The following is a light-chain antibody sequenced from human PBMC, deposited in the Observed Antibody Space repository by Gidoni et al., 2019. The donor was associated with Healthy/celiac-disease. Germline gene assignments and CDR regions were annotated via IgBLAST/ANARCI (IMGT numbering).Light chain of an antibody. CDR2: AAS. CDR1: RSISSY. CDR3: QQSYSTPFP. V-gene: IGKV1-39*01. Sequence: DIKMTQSPSSLSASVGDRVTITCRASRSISSYLNWYQQKPGKAPKLLIYAASSLQSGVPSRFSGSGSGTDFTLTISSLQPEDFATYYCQQSYSTPFPFGPGTKVDIK. J-gene: IGKJ3*01.